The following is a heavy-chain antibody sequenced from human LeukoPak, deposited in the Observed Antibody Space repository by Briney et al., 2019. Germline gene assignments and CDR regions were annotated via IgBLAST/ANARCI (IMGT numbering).Heavy chain of an antibody. CDR2: IYTSGST. CDR1: GGSMRSYY. Sequence: SETLSLTCTVSGGSMRSYYWSWIRQPPGKGLEWIGRIYTSGSTNYNPSLKSRVTMSVDTSKNQFSLRLSSVTAADSAVYYCARDRYYYDSSAYYYRFDPWGQGTLVTVSS. CDR3: ARDRYYYDSSAYYYRFDP. D-gene: IGHD3-22*01. V-gene: IGHV4-4*07. J-gene: IGHJ5*02.